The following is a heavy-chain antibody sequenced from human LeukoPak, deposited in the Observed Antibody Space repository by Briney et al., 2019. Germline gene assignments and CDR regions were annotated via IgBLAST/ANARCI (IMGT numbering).Heavy chain of an antibody. Sequence: GASVKVSCKASGYTFTGYYMHWVRQAPGQGLEWMGWINPNSGGTNYAQKFQGRVTTTRDTSISTAYMELSRLRSDDTAVYYCARDGDHIVVVTAFDYWGQGTLVTVSS. D-gene: IGHD2-21*02. CDR2: INPNSGGT. CDR3: ARDGDHIVVVTAFDY. J-gene: IGHJ4*02. V-gene: IGHV1-2*02. CDR1: GYTFTGYY.